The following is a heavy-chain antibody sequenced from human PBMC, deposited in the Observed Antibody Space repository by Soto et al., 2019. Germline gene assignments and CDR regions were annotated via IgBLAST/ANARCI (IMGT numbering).Heavy chain of an antibody. CDR2: INAGNGNT. J-gene: IGHJ4*02. CDR3: ASESFGYSYGYFDY. CDR1: GYTFTSYA. Sequence: QVQLVQSGAEVKKPGASVKVSCKASGYTFTSYAMHWVRQAPGQRLEWMGWINAGNGNTKYSQKFQGRVTITRDTSASTAYMELSSLRSEDTAVYYCASESFGYSYGYFDYWGQGTLVTVSS. V-gene: IGHV1-3*01. D-gene: IGHD5-18*01.